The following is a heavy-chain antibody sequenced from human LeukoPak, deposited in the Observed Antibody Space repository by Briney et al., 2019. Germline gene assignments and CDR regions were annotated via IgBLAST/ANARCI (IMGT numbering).Heavy chain of an antibody. CDR1: GYTFTSYA. D-gene: IGHD2-15*01. J-gene: IGHJ4*02. V-gene: IGHV1-3*01. CDR2: INAGNGNT. Sequence: GASVKVSCKASGYTFTSYAMHWVRQAPGQRLEWMGWINAGNGNTKYSQKFQGRVTITRDTSASTAYMELSSLRSEDTAVYYCARSPGEGPGTPPHFDYWGQGTLVTVSS. CDR3: ARSPGEGPGTPPHFDY.